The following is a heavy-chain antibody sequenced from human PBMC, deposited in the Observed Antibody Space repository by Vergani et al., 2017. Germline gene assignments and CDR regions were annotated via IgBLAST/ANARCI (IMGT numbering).Heavy chain of an antibody. D-gene: IGHD1-26*01. CDR2: IFSNDEK. Sequence: QITLKESGPTLVKPTQTLTLTCTFSGFSLSTSGVGVGWIRQPPGKALEWLALIFSNDEKSYSTSLQSRHTISKDTSKSRAVLTMTNMDPVDTATYCCARSYSGSYRIDCWGQGTLVTVSS. CDR3: ARSYSGSYRIDC. V-gene: IGHV2-5*01. CDR1: GFSLSTSGVG. J-gene: IGHJ4*02.